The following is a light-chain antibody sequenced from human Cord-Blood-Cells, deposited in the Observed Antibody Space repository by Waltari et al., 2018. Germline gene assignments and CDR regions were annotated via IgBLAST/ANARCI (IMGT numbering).Light chain of an antibody. Sequence: DIQKTPPPSPLSASFADSVPTTCRASQRISSYLNWYQQKQGKAPKILIYAASSLQSGVPSRFSGSGSGTDFTLTISSLQPEDFATYYCQQSYSTPFTFGPGTKVDIK. CDR3: QQSYSTPFT. CDR1: QRISSY. CDR2: AAS. V-gene: IGKV1-39*01. J-gene: IGKJ3*01.